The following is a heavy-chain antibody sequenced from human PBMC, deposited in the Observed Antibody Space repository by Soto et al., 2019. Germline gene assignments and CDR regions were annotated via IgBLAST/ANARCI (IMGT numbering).Heavy chain of an antibody. CDR1: GGSISSGGYS. CDR3: ARGYNWNYGA. J-gene: IGHJ5*02. V-gene: IGHV4-30-2*01. D-gene: IGHD1-7*01. Sequence: QPQLQESGSGLVKPSQTLSLTCAVSGGSISSGGYSWSWIRQPPGKGLEWIGYIYNSGSTYYNPYLKSRVTISVDRYKNQFSLKLSSVTAADTAVYYCARGYNWNYGAWGQGTLVTVSS. CDR2: IYNSGST.